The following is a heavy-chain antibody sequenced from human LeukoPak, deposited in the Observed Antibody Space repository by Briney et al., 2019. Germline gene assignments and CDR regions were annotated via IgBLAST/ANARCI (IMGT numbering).Heavy chain of an antibody. J-gene: IGHJ3*02. Sequence: GGSLRLSCAASGFTFSSYWMHWVRQAPGKGLVWVSRINTDGSSTSYADSVKGRFTISRDNAKNTLYLQMNSLRAEDTAVYYCAVWNYVVEGAFDIWGQGTMVTVSS. D-gene: IGHD1-7*01. CDR2: INTDGSST. CDR1: GFTFSSYW. V-gene: IGHV3-74*01. CDR3: AVWNYVVEGAFDI.